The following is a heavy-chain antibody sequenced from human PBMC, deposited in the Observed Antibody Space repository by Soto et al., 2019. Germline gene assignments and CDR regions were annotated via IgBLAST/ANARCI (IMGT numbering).Heavy chain of an antibody. CDR3: AQDPSYGSGSYYYYYYGMDV. J-gene: IGHJ6*02. D-gene: IGHD3-10*01. CDR1: GFTFSSYA. Sequence: EVQVLESGGGLVQPGGSLRLSCAASGFTFSSYAMSWVRQAPGKGLEWVSAISGSGGSTYHADSVRGRFTISRDNSKNTLYLQMNSLRAEDTAVYYCAQDPSYGSGSYYYYYYGMDVWGQGTTVPVSS. V-gene: IGHV3-23*01. CDR2: ISGSGGST.